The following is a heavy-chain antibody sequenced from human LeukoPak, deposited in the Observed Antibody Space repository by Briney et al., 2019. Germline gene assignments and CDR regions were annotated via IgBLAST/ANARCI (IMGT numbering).Heavy chain of an antibody. V-gene: IGHV3-23*01. D-gene: IGHD4-17*01. Sequence: GGSLRLSCAASGFTFSSYTMSWVRQAPGKGLEWVSAISISGDTTYYADAVKGRFTISRDNSKNTVYLQMNSLRAEDTAVYYCANEIRPNDYWGQGTLVTVSS. J-gene: IGHJ4*02. CDR1: GFTFSSYT. CDR2: ISISGDTT. CDR3: ANEIRPNDY.